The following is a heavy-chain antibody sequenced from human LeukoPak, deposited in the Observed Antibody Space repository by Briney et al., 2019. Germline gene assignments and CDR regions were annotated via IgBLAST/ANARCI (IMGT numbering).Heavy chain of an antibody. CDR1: GFTFSSYA. D-gene: IGHD3-10*01. J-gene: IGHJ6*02. CDR2: VSGSGGST. Sequence: TGGSLRLSCAASGFTFSSYAMSWVRQAPGKGLEWVSAVSGSGGSTYYADSVKGRFTISRDNSKNTLYLQMNSLRDEDTAVYYCAKDSPLWGDYGVDVWGQGTTVTVSS. CDR3: AKDSPLWGDYGVDV. V-gene: IGHV3-23*01.